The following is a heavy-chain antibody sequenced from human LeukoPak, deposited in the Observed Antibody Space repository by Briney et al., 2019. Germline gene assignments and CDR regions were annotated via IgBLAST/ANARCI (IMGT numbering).Heavy chain of an antibody. J-gene: IGHJ4*02. D-gene: IGHD3-3*01. CDR3: ARVSFLRGFDFWSGDYRPFDY. Sequence: ASVTVSCKHSRYTFTGYYLHLLRQAPGHALEWMGWIKPYRGGTGEAKKLQGRVTMSRDTSVSASYMERGRLRSDGTAVYYCARVSFLRGFDFWSGDYRPFDYWGQGTLVTVSS. CDR1: RYTFTGYY. CDR2: IKPYRGGT. V-gene: IGHV1-2*02.